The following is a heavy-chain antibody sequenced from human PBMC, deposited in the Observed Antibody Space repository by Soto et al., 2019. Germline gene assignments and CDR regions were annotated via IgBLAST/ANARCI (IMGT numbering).Heavy chain of an antibody. Sequence: PGGSLILSCAASGFTFSSYTMNWVRQAPGKGLEWVAVISSSGSSTYYADSVKGRFTISRDNSKNTLYLQMNSLRAEDTAVYYCANDALLSTAAGTKPSNCFDPWGQGTLVTVSS. CDR3: ANDALLSTAAGTKPSNCFDP. CDR1: GFTFSSYT. CDR2: ISSSGSST. V-gene: IGHV3-23*01. J-gene: IGHJ5*02. D-gene: IGHD6-13*01.